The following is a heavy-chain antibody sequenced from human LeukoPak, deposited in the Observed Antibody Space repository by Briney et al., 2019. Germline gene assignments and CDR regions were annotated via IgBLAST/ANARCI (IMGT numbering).Heavy chain of an antibody. CDR1: GYTLTELS. V-gene: IGHV1-24*01. D-gene: IGHD1-7*01. J-gene: IGHJ5*02. Sequence: ASVKVSCKVSGYTLTELSMHRVRQAPGKGLEWMGGFDPEDGETIYAQKFQGRVTMTEDTSTDTAYMELSSLRSEDTAVYYCATGNYNWNYKFNRFDPWGQGTLVTVSS. CDR2: FDPEDGET. CDR3: ATGNYNWNYKFNRFDP.